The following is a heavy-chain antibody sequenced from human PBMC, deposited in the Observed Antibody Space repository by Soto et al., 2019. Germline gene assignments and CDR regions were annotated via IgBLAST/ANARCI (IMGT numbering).Heavy chain of an antibody. CDR1: GASFTSNDW. CDR2: IYRTGST. J-gene: IGHJ4*02. D-gene: IGHD1-7*01. V-gene: IGHV4-4*02. Sequence: XGTLSLTCAVSGASFTSNDWWTCVRQPPGRGLEWIGEIYRTGSTNYNPSLKSRVTISLDKSENQFSLKVTSLTAADTAVYYCASRDPGTSVDYWGQGTLVTVSS. CDR3: ASRDPGTSVDY.